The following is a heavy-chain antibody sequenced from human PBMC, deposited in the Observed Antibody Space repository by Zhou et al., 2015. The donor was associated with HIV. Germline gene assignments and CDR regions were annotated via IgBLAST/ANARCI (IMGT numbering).Heavy chain of an antibody. V-gene: IGHV1-69*06. D-gene: IGHD5-18*01. CDR2: IIPIFGTA. CDR3: ARGRFRTLRWDTAMAHAFDI. J-gene: IGHJ3*02. CDR1: GGTFSSYA. Sequence: QVQLVQSGAEVKKPGSSVKVSCKASGGTFSSYAISWVRQAPGQGLEWMGGIIPIFGTANYAQKFQGRVTITADKSTSTAYMELSSLRSEDTAVYYCARGRFRTLRWDTAMAHAFDIWGQGTMVTVSS.